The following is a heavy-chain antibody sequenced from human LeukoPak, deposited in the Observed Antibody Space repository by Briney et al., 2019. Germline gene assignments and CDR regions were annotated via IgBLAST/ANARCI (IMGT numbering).Heavy chain of an antibody. Sequence: GGSLRLSCAASGFTFSSYGMHWVRQAPGKGPEWVAVIWYDGSNKYYADSVKGRFTISRDNSKNTLYLQMNSLRAEDTAVYYCARSEAGGTYWGQGTLVTVSS. D-gene: IGHD3-16*01. CDR2: IWYDGSNK. V-gene: IGHV3-33*08. CDR3: ARSEAGGTY. CDR1: GFTFSSYG. J-gene: IGHJ4*02.